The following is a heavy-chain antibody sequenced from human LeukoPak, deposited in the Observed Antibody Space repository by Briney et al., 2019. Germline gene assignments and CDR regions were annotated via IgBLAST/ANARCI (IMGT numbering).Heavy chain of an antibody. CDR1: GFTFSSYS. CDR3: ARRYYDSLDAFDI. V-gene: IGHV3-21*01. D-gene: IGHD3-22*01. J-gene: IGHJ3*02. Sequence: GGSLRLSCAASGFTFSSYSMNWVRQAPGEGLEWVSSISSSSSYIYYADSVKGRFTISRDNAKNSLYLQMNSLRAEDTAVYYCARRYYDSLDAFDIWGQGTMVTVSS. CDR2: ISSSSSYI.